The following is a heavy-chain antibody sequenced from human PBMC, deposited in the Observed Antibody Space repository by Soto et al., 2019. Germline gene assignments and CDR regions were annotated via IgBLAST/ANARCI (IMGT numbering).Heavy chain of an antibody. CDR3: ARRGGSNGWGDFDS. J-gene: IGHJ4*02. CDR2: ISYSDHST. D-gene: IGHD6-19*01. V-gene: IGHV3-23*01. Sequence: EVQLWESGGGLVQPGGSLRLYCAASGFTFSRYAMNWVRQAPGKGLEWVSSISYSDHSTYYADSVKGRFTISRDNSKDTLYLQMNKLRAEDTAVYYCARRGGSNGWGDFDSWGQGTLVSVSS. CDR1: GFTFSRYA.